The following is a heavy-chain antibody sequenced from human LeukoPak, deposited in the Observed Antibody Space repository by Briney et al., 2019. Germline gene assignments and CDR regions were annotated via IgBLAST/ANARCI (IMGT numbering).Heavy chain of an antibody. J-gene: IGHJ4*02. Sequence: SQTLSLTCTVSGGSISSGSYYWSWIRQPAGKGLEWIGRIYTSGSTNYNPSLKSRVTISVDTSKNQFSLKLSSVTAADTAVYYCARDKWGEAYYDSTLLYYYFDYWGQGTLVTVSS. D-gene: IGHD3-22*01. V-gene: IGHV4-61*02. CDR1: GGSISSGSYY. CDR3: ARDKWGEAYYDSTLLYYYFDY. CDR2: IYTSGST.